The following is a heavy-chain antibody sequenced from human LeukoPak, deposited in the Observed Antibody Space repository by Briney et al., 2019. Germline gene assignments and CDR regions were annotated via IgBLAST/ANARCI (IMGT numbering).Heavy chain of an antibody. D-gene: IGHD5-24*01. J-gene: IGHJ4*02. Sequence: ASVKVSCKASGYTFTGYYMHWVRQAPGQGLEWMGWISPNSGGTNYAQKFQGRVTMTRDTSISTAYMELSRLRSDDTAVYYCARPRRDGYYFDYWGQGTLVTVSS. CDR1: GYTFTGYY. CDR3: ARPRRDGYYFDY. V-gene: IGHV1-2*02. CDR2: ISPNSGGT.